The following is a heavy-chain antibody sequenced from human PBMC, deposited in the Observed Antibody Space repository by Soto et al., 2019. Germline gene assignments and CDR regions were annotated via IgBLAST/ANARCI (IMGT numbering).Heavy chain of an antibody. V-gene: IGHV1-8*01. Sequence: QVQLVQSGAEVKKPGASVKVSCKASGYTFTSYDINWVRQATGQGLEWMGWMNPNSGITGYAQKFQGRVTMTRNTSISTAYMELSSLRSEDTAVYYCARGGYYDFWSGYYLYWYFDLWGRGTLVTVSS. D-gene: IGHD3-3*01. J-gene: IGHJ2*01. CDR2: MNPNSGIT. CDR1: GYTFTSYD. CDR3: ARGGYYDFWSGYYLYWYFDL.